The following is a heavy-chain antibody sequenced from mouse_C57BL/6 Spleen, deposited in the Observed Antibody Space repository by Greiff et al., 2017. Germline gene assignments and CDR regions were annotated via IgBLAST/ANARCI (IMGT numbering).Heavy chain of an antibody. J-gene: IGHJ1*03. CDR1: EYEFPSHD. CDR2: INSDGGST. D-gene: IGHD2-5*01. V-gene: IGHV5-2*01. Sequence: DVQLVESGGGLVQPGESLKLSCESNEYEFPSHDMSWVRKTPEKRLELVAAINSDGGSTYYPDTMERRFIISRDNTKKTLYLQMSSLRSEDTALYYCARHGAYYSNSYWYFDVWGTGTTVTVSS. CDR3: ARHGAYYSNSYWYFDV.